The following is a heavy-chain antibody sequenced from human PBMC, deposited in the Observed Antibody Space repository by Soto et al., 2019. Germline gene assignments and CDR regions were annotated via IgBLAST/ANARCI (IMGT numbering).Heavy chain of an antibody. CDR2: ISGSGGST. CDR3: AKGGLGYCSSTSCYKAYFDY. Sequence: EVQLLESGGGLVQPGGSLRLSCAASGFTFSSYAMSWVRQAPGKGLEWVSAISGSGGSTYYADSVKGRFTISRDNSKNTLYMQMNSLRAEDTAVYYCAKGGLGYCSSTSCYKAYFDYWGKGTLVTVSS. D-gene: IGHD2-2*02. J-gene: IGHJ4*02. CDR1: GFTFSSYA. V-gene: IGHV3-23*01.